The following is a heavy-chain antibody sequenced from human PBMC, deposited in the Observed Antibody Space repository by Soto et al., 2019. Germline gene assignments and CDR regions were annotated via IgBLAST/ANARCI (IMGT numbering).Heavy chain of an antibody. J-gene: IGHJ4*02. D-gene: IGHD5-18*01. CDR3: ARSVAGYSYGQD. CDR1: GFTFSSYW. Sequence: EVQLVESGGGLVQPGGSLRLSCAASGFTFSSYWMHWVRQVPGKGLVWVSRINNDGSSTSYADSVKGRFTIARDNAKSTLSRQTNSLRAEDTAVYYCARSVAGYSYGQDWGQGSLVTVSS. CDR2: INNDGSST. V-gene: IGHV3-74*01.